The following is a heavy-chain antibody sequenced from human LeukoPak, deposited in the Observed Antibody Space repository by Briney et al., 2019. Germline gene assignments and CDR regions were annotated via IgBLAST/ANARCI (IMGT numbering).Heavy chain of an antibody. CDR2: IRNKANSYAT. CDR1: GFTFSGSA. D-gene: IGHD6-6*01. J-gene: IGHJ5*02. Sequence: GGSLRLSCAASGFTFSGSAMHWVRQASGKGLEWVGRIRNKANSYATAYTASVKGRFTISRDDSKDTAYLQMNSLKTEDTAVYYCTRYSSSDNWFDPWGQGTLVTVSS. V-gene: IGHV3-73*01. CDR3: TRYSSSDNWFDP.